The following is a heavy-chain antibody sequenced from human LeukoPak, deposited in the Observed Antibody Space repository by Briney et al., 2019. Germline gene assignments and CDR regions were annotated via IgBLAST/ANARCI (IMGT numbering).Heavy chain of an antibody. CDR2: TIPILGIA. CDR3: ATPAAPAYYYGMDV. Sequence: ASVKVSCKASGGTFSSYAISWVRQAPGQGLEWMGRTIPILGIANYAQKFQGRVTITADKSTSTAYMELSSLRSEDTAVYYCATPAAPAYYYGMDVWGQGTTVTVSS. D-gene: IGHD2-2*01. CDR1: GGTFSSYA. V-gene: IGHV1-69*04. J-gene: IGHJ6*02.